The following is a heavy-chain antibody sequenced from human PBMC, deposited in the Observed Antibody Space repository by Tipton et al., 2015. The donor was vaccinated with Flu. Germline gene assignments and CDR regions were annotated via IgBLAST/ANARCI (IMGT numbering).Heavy chain of an antibody. CDR1: GFSVSRNY. Sequence: GSLRLSCAASGFSVSRNYMSWVRQAPGKGLEWVSVIYSGGSTDYADSVKGRFTISRDNSKNTLYLQMGSLRADDMAVYYCARGMNTGLVDVWGQGTTVTVSS. CDR2: IYSGGST. V-gene: IGHV3-53*05. CDR3: ARGMNTGLVDV. J-gene: IGHJ6*02. D-gene: IGHD1-14*01.